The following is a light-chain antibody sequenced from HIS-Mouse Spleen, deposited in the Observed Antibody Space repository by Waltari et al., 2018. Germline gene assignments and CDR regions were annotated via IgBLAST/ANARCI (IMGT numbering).Light chain of an antibody. J-gene: IGLJ2*01. CDR1: ALPKKY. CDR2: EES. CDR3: YSTDSSGNHRV. V-gene: IGLV3-10*01. Sequence: SYELTQPPSVSVSPGQTARITCSGDALPKKYAYWYQQKSGQAPVLVIYEESKRPSGIPEGFPGSRSGTMATLTISGAQVEDEADYYCYSTDSSGNHRVFGGGTKLTVL.